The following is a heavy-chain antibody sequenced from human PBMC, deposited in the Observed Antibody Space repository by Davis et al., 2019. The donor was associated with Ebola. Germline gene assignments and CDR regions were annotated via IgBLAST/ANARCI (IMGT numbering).Heavy chain of an antibody. CDR3: ARGTDTTDWYFDL. CDR2: INHGAIT. D-gene: IGHD1-26*01. V-gene: IGHV4-34*01. J-gene: IGHJ2*01. CDR1: GGSSSGYF. Sequence: MPSETLSLTCAVYGGSSSGYFWSWIRQPPGKGLEWMGEINHGAITNYNPSLKSRLTISVDTSKGQVSLKLKSVTANDTAMYYCARGTDTTDWYFDLWGRGTLVTVSS.